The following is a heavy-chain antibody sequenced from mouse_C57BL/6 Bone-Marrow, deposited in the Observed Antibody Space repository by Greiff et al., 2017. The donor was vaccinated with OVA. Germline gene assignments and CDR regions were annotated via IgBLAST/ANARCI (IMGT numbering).Heavy chain of an antibody. CDR3: ARGNYDHFDY. Sequence: QVQLKESGAELVRPGTSVKVSCKASGYAFTNYLIEWVKQRPGQGLEWIGVINPGSGGTNYNEKFKGKATLTADKSSSTAYMQLSSLTSEDSAVYFCARGNYDHFDYWGQGTTLTVSS. CDR2: INPGSGGT. D-gene: IGHD2-4*01. V-gene: IGHV1-54*01. CDR1: GYAFTNYL. J-gene: IGHJ2*01.